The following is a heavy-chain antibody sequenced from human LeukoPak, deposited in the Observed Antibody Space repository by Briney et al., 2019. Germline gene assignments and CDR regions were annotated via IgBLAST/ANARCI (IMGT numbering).Heavy chain of an antibody. CDR1: GYTFTSYA. V-gene: IGHV1-3*01. CDR2: INAGNGNT. CDR3: ARGPAGYCSSTSCRIYYYYGMDV. J-gene: IGHJ6*02. D-gene: IGHD2-2*01. Sequence: ASVKVSCKASGYTFTSYAMHWVRQAPGQRLEWMGWINAGNGNTKYSQKFQGRVTITRDTSASTACMELSSLRSEDTAVYYCARGPAGYCSSTSCRIYYYYGMDVWGQGTTVTVSS.